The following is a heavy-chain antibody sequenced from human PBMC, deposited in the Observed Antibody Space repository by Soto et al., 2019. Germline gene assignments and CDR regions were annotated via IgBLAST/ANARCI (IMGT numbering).Heavy chain of an antibody. J-gene: IGHJ4*02. CDR2: IDAGNGNT. V-gene: IGHV1-3*01. Sequence: QVQLVQSGAEVKKPGASVKVSCKASGYTFTRNAIHWVRQAPGQRLEWIGKIDAGNGNTKYSQKFQYKVTITSYTSASAAYMELRTFRAEDTSIYYCARAESDYSSFDFWGQGTLVTVSS. D-gene: IGHD3-3*01. CDR1: GYTFTRNA. CDR3: ARAESDYSSFDF.